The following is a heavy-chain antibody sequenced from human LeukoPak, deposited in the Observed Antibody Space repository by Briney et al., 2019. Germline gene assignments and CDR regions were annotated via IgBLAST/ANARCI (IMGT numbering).Heavy chain of an antibody. CDR3: ARDISMVRGVIISYYYYYMDV. V-gene: IGHV3-7*01. D-gene: IGHD3-10*01. CDR2: IKQDGSEK. Sequence: GGSLRLSCAASGFTLSNAWMNWVRQAPGKGLEWVANIKQDGSEKYYVDSVKGRFTISRDNAKNSLYLQMNSLRAEDTAVYYCARDISMVRGVIISYYYYYMDVWGKGTTVTVSS. J-gene: IGHJ6*03. CDR1: GFTLSNAW.